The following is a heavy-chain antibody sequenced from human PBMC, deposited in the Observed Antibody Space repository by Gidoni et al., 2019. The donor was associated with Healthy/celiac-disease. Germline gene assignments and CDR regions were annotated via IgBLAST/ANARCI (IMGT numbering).Heavy chain of an antibody. CDR3: ARRYDGSGYPPAAFDY. CDR2: ISAYNGNT. CDR1: GYTFTSYG. V-gene: IGHV1-18*01. Sequence: QVQLVQSGAELKKPGASVKVPCKASGYTFTSYGITWVRQAPGQGLEWMGWISAYNGNTYYAQKFQGRVTMTTDTSTSTVYMELRSLRSDDTAIYYCARRYDGSGYPPAAFDYWGQGTLVTVSS. D-gene: IGHD3-22*01. J-gene: IGHJ4*02.